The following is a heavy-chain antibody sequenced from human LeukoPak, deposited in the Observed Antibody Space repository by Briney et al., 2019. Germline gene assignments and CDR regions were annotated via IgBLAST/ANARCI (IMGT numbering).Heavy chain of an antibody. CDR3: ARGGRGSGSYSPDY. CDR2: ISYDGSNK. V-gene: IGHV3-30*03. CDR1: GFTFSSYG. D-gene: IGHD3-10*01. Sequence: GGSLRLSCAASGFTFSSYGMHWVRQAPGKGLEWVAVISYDGSNKYYADSVKGRFTISRDNSKNTLYLQMNSLKTEDTAVYYCARGGRGSGSYSPDYWGQGTLVTVSS. J-gene: IGHJ4*02.